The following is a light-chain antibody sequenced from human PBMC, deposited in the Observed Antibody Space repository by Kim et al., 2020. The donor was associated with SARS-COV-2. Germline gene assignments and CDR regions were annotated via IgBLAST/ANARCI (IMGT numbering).Light chain of an antibody. CDR1: SSDVGGSHY. CDR2: DVS. J-gene: IGLJ2*01. Sequence: SPGQSVTISCPGTSSDVGGSHYVSWYQQHPGKAPKLMIYDVSKRPSGVPDRFSGSKSGNTASLTVSGLQAEDEADYYCCSYAGSVVFGGGTQLTVL. V-gene: IGLV2-11*01. CDR3: CSYAGSVV.